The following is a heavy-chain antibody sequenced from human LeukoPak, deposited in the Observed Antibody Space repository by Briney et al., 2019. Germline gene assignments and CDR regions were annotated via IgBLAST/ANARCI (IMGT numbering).Heavy chain of an antibody. D-gene: IGHD3-22*01. Sequence: SETLSLTCAVSGGSIRSGGYSWRWIRQPPGKGLEWFGYIYHSGSTYYNPSLKSRVTISVDRSKIQFPLKLSSVTAADTAVYYCARVAFDTMIEKLDPWGQGTLVTVSS. CDR2: IYHSGST. V-gene: IGHV4-30-2*01. CDR3: ARVAFDTMIEKLDP. CDR1: GGSIRSGGYS. J-gene: IGHJ5*02.